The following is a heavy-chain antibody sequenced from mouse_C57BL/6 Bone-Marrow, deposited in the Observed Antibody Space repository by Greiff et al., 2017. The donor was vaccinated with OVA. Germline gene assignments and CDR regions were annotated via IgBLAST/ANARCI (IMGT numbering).Heavy chain of an antibody. D-gene: IGHD2-4*01. CDR2: IYPRSGNT. CDR1: GYTFTSYG. J-gene: IGHJ2*01. CDR3: ARRAYHDYEYYFDY. V-gene: IGHV1-81*01. Sequence: QVQLQQSGAELARPGASVKLSCKASGYTFTSYGISWVKQRTGQGLEWIGEIYPRSGNTYYNEKFKGKATLTADKSSSPAYMELRSLTSEDSAVYFCARRAYHDYEYYFDYWGQGTTLTVSS.